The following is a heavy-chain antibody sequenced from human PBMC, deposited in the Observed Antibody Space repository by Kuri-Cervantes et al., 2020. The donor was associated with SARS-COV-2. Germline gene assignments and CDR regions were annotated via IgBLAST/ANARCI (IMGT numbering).Heavy chain of an antibody. V-gene: IGHV4-34*01. CDR2: INHSGST. J-gene: IGHJ4*02. Sequence: SETLSLTCAVYGGSFSGYYWSWIRQPPGKGLEWIGQINHSGSTNYNPSLKSRVTISVDTSKNQFSLKLSSLTAADTAVYYCARGRSPGYWGQGTLVTVSS. CDR1: GGSFSGYY. CDR3: ARGRSPGY.